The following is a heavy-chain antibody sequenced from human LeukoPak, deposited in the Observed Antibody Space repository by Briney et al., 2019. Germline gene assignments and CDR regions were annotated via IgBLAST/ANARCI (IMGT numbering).Heavy chain of an antibody. CDR3: AKELIWFGDPAGY. Sequence: GGSLRLSCAASGFTFSSYGMHWVRQAPGKGLEWVAFIRYDGSNTYYADSVKGRFTISRDNSKNTLYLQMNSLRAEDTAMYYCAKELIWFGDPAGYWGQGTLVTVSS. CDR2: IRYDGSNT. D-gene: IGHD3-10*01. J-gene: IGHJ4*02. V-gene: IGHV3-30*02. CDR1: GFTFSSYG.